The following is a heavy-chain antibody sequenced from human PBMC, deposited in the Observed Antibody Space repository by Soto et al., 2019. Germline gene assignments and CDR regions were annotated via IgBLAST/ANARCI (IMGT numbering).Heavy chain of an antibody. J-gene: IGHJ6*02. CDR2: IYYSGST. Sequence: QVQLQESGPGLVKPSQTLSLTCTVSGGSISSGGYYWSWIRQYPGKGLEWIGYIYYSGSTYYNPSLKGRVTISVDTSKTQFSLKPSSVTAAGTAVYYCARDAETACLGMDVWGQGTTVTVSS. V-gene: IGHV4-31*03. CDR1: GGSISSGGYY. CDR3: ARDAETACLGMDV.